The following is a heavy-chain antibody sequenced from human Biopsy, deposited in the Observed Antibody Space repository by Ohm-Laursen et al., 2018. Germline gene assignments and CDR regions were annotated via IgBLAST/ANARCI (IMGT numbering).Heavy chain of an antibody. V-gene: IGHV3-73*01. D-gene: IGHD5-12*01. Sequence: GSLRLSCTASGFNLSASALHWVRQASGRGLEWVGRIKKKSNNDATAYAESMKGRFSIFRDDSKSTSFLQMNSLKIEDTAVYFCTRSAGYGYDYWGQGILVTVSS. CDR3: TRSAGYGYDY. J-gene: IGHJ4*02. CDR1: GFNLSASA. CDR2: IKKKSNNDAT.